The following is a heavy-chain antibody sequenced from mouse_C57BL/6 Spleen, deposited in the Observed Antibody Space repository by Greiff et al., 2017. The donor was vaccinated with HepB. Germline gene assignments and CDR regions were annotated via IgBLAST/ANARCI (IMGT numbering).Heavy chain of an antibody. CDR2: IYPGDGDT. D-gene: IGHD4-1*01. Sequence: VKLQESGPELVKPGASVKISCKASGYAFSSSWMNWVKQRPGKGLEWIGRIYPGDGDTNYNGKFKGKATLTADKSSSTAYMQLSSLTSEDSAVYFCARGANWAFDYWGQGTTLTVSS. CDR3: ARGANWAFDY. CDR1: GYAFSSSW. V-gene: IGHV1-82*01. J-gene: IGHJ2*01.